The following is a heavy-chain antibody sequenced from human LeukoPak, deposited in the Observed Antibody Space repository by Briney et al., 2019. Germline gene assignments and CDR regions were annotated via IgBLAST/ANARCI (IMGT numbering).Heavy chain of an antibody. Sequence: SETLSLTCTVSGGSISSSSYYWGWTRQPPGKGLEWIASIYYSGNTYYNPSLKNRVTISVDTSKNQFSLKLSSVTAADTAVYYCARRETCSGGSSCSFDYWGQGALVIVSS. D-gene: IGHD2-15*01. CDR2: IYYSGNT. CDR1: GGSISSSSYY. V-gene: IGHV4-39*01. CDR3: ARRETCSGGSSCSFDY. J-gene: IGHJ4*02.